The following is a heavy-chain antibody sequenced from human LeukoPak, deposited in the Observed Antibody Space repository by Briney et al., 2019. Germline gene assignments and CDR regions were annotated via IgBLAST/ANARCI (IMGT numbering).Heavy chain of an antibody. V-gene: IGHV3-23*01. J-gene: IGHJ4*02. D-gene: IGHD3-3*01. CDR2: ISGSGGST. CDR3: ALVGSGLDEVPGWTYYFDY. CDR1: GFTFSSYA. Sequence: GGSLRLSCAASGFTFSSYAMSWVRQAPGKGLEWVSAISGSGGSTYYADSVKGRFTISRDNSKNTLYLQVNSLRAEDTAVYYCALVGSGLDEVPGWTYYFDYWGQGTLVTVSS.